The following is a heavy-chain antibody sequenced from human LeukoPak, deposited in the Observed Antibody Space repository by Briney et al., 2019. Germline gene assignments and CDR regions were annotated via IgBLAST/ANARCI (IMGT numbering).Heavy chain of an antibody. CDR2: ISGSGGST. CDR3: AKDFYRLHDYGDYAISGAFDI. CDR1: GFTFSSYA. J-gene: IGHJ3*02. D-gene: IGHD4-17*01. Sequence: PGGSLRLSCAASGFTFSSYAMSWVRQAPGKGLEWVSAISGSGGSTYYADSVKGRFTISRDNSRNTLYLQMNSLRAEDTAVYYCAKDFYRLHDYGDYAISGAFDIWGQGTMVTVSS. V-gene: IGHV3-23*01.